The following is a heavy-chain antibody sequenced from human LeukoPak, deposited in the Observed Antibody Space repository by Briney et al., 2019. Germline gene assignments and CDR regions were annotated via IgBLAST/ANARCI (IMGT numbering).Heavy chain of an antibody. D-gene: IGHD2-15*01. CDR1: GFTVSSNY. CDR3: ARSYCSGGSCYSGPFDY. J-gene: IGHJ4*02. Sequence: GGSLRLSCAAPGFTVSSNYMSWVRQAPGKGLEWVSVIYSGGSTYYADSVKGRFTISRDNSKNTLYLQMNSLRAEDTAVYYCARSYCSGGSCYSGPFDYWGQGTLVTVSS. V-gene: IGHV3-53*01. CDR2: IYSGGST.